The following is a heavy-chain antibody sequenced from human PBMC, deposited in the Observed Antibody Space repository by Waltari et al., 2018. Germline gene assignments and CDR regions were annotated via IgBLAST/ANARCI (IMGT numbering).Heavy chain of an antibody. CDR2: IYHSGST. D-gene: IGHD5-12*01. CDR1: GYSISSGYY. J-gene: IGHJ4*02. CDR3: AREGVGVATNHY. V-gene: IGHV4-38-2*02. Sequence: QVQLQESGPGLVKPSETLSLTCTVSGYSISSGYYWGWIRQPPGKGLEWIGSIYHSGSTYNNPSLKGRVTISVDTSKNQFSLKLSSVTAADTAVYYCAREGVGVATNHYWGQGTLVTVSS.